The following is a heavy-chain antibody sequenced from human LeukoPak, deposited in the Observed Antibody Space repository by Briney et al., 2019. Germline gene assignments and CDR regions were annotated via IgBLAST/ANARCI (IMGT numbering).Heavy chain of an antibody. CDR1: GFTFSSYG. D-gene: IGHD3-10*01. CDR3: AKGREQWVRGVIMSGGMDV. J-gene: IGHJ6*04. V-gene: IGHV3-30*18. CDR2: ISYDGSNK. Sequence: GGSLRLSCAASGFTFSSYGMHWVRQAPGKGLEWVAVISYDGSNKYYADSVKGRFTISRDNSKNTLYLQMNGLRAEDTAVYYCAKGREQWVRGVIMSGGMDVWGKGTTVTVSS.